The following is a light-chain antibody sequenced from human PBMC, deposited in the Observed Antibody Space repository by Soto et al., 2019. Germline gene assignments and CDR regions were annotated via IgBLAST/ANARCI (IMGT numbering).Light chain of an antibody. CDR2: GAS. CDR1: QSISSK. Sequence: EIVLTQSPGTLSLSPGERATLSCRASQSISSKLAWYQQKSGQAPRLLVYGASTRATGIPARFSGSGSGTEYTLTISSLQSEDFAVYYCQQYDNWPRTFGQGTKVDIK. CDR3: QQYDNWPRT. J-gene: IGKJ1*01. V-gene: IGKV3-15*01.